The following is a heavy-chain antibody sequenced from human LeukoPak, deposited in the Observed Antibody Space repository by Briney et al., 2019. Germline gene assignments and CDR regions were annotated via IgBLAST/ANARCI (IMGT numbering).Heavy chain of an antibody. CDR2: INPSGGST. V-gene: IGHV1-46*01. J-gene: IGHJ4*02. CDR1: GYTFTSYY. CDR3: ARGRGIVGATLDY. Sequence: ASVKVSCKASGYTFTSYYMHWVRQAPGQGLEWMGIINPSGGSTSYAQKFQGRVTMTRDTSISTAYMELSRLRSDDTAVYYCARGRGIVGATLDYWGQGTLVTVSS. D-gene: IGHD1-26*01.